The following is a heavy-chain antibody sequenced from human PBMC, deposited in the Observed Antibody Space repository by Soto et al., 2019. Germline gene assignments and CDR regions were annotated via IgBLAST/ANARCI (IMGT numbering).Heavy chain of an antibody. Sequence: QVQLLESGPGLVKPSENLSLTCTVSNGSVNGYYWSWIRQPPGKGLEWIGYISGSASPYYNPSLNSRVTMSLDTSKNQFSLNLRSVTSADTAIYYCARDPETSSTWYFDVWGQGILAIVSS. V-gene: IGHV4-59*02. J-gene: IGHJ4*02. CDR1: NGSVNGYY. D-gene: IGHD6-13*01. CDR2: ISGSASP. CDR3: ARDPETSSTWYFDV.